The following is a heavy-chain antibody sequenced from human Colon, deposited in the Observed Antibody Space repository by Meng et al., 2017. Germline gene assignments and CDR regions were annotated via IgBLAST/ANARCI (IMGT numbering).Heavy chain of an antibody. Sequence: QVQLVESGGTLVPPGGSLRLSCAASGFTFSDLYMSWVCLAPGKGMEWLSYIKSGGSDIAYADSVKGRFTISRDNARNSLYLKMSSLRAEDTAVYYCVTTARQADHWGQGTLVTVSS. J-gene: IGHJ5*02. D-gene: IGHD6-6*01. CDR1: GFTFSDLY. CDR2: IKSGGSDI. V-gene: IGHV3-11*01. CDR3: VTTARQADH.